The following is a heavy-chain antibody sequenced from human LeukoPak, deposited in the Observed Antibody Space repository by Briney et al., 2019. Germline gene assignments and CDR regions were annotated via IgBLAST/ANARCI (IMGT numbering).Heavy chain of an antibody. CDR3: ARGGSASPYYFDY. CDR1: GFTFSSFG. V-gene: IGHV3-21*01. CDR2: ISSSSDYI. Sequence: GGSLRLSCAASGFTFSSFGINWVRQAPGKGLEWVSSISSSSDYIYYGDSVKGLFTISRDNAENSLYLQMNSLRAEETAVYYCARGGSASPYYFDYWGQGTLVTVSS. D-gene: IGHD3-16*01. J-gene: IGHJ4*02.